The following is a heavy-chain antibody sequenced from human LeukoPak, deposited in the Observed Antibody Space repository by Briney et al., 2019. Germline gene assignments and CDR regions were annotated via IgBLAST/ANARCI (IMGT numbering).Heavy chain of an antibody. J-gene: IGHJ6*03. CDR1: GGSISSHY. D-gene: IGHD4-11*01. Sequence: SETLSLTCTVSGGSISSHYWSWIRQPPGKGLEWIGYIYYSGSTNYNPSLKSRVTISVDTSKNQFSLKLSSVTAADTAVYYCARVVRGTTVTYYCYYYMDVWGKGTTVTVSS. CDR2: IYYSGST. CDR3: ARVVRGTTVTYYCYYYMDV. V-gene: IGHV4-59*11.